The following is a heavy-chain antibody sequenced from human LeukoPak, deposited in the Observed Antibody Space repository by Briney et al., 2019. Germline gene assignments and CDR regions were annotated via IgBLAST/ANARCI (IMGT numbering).Heavy chain of an antibody. CDR3: ARGRATDI. V-gene: IGHV3-30*04. CDR2: ISYDGSNK. CDR1: GFTFSSYA. D-gene: IGHD5-12*01. J-gene: IGHJ3*02. Sequence: GGSLRLSCTASGFTFSSYAMHWVRQAPGKGLEWVAVISYDGSNKYYADSVKGRFTISRDNSKNTLYLQMNSLRAEDTAVYYCARGRATDIWGRGTMVIVSA.